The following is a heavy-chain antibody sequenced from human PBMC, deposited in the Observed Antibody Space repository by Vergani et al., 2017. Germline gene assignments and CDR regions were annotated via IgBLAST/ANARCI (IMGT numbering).Heavy chain of an antibody. Sequence: QVQLQESGPGLVKPSETLSLTCTVSGGSISSYYWRWSRQPAGKGLVWFWRIYTSGSTNYNPALKSLVTMSVDTSTNHFSLKLSSVTAADPAVYYCARVILGGDYYMDVWGKGTTVTVSS. CDR2: IYTSGST. J-gene: IGHJ6*03. D-gene: IGHD3-16*01. CDR3: ARVILGGDYYMDV. V-gene: IGHV4-4*07. CDR1: GGSISSYY.